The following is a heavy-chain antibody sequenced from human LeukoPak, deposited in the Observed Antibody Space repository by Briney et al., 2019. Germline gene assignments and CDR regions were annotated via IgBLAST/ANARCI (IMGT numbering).Heavy chain of an antibody. D-gene: IGHD6-13*01. Sequence: GGSLRLSCAASGFTFSSYWMSWVRQAPGKGLEWVANIKQDGSEKYYVDSVKGRFTVSRDNAKNSLYLQMNSLRAEDTAVYYCAARYSSSWYVPYYYMDVWGKGTTVTVSS. V-gene: IGHV3-7*01. CDR2: IKQDGSEK. CDR1: GFTFSSYW. J-gene: IGHJ6*03. CDR3: AARYSSSWYVPYYYMDV.